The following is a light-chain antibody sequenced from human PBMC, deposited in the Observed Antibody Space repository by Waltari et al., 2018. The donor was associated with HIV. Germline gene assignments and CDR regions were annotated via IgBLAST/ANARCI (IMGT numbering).Light chain of an antibody. V-gene: IGLV2-14*01. CDR3: SSYTSSSASYV. J-gene: IGLJ1*01. CDR1: SSDVGDYNY. Sequence: QSALTQPAPVSGSPGQSITISCTGTSSDVGDYNYVSWYQQHPGKAPKLMIYEVSNRPSGVSNRFSGSKSGNTASLTISGLQAEDEADYYCSSYTSSSASYVFGTGTKVTVL. CDR2: EVS.